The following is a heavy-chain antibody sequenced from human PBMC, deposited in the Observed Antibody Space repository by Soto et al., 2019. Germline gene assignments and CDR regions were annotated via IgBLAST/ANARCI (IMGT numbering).Heavy chain of an antibody. J-gene: IGHJ3*02. Sequence: EVQLLESGGGLVQPGGSLSLSCAASGFTFSSYAMSWVRQAPGKGLEWVSAISGSGGRTYYADSVKGRFTISRDNSKNTLYLQMNSLRAEDTAVYYCARAGQQLSFDIWGKGTMVTVSS. D-gene: IGHD6-13*01. CDR1: GFTFSSYA. CDR2: ISGSGGRT. V-gene: IGHV3-23*01. CDR3: ARAGQQLSFDI.